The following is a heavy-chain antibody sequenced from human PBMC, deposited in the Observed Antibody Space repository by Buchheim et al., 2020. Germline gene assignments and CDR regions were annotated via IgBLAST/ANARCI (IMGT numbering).Heavy chain of an antibody. Sequence: QVQLVESGGGVVQPGRSLRLSCAASGFTFSSYAMHWVRQAPGKGLEWVAVISYDGSNKYYADSVKGRFTISRDNSKNTLYLQMTSLRAEDTAVYYWARVGTGRGIVATQRVGYYYGMDVWGQGTT. CDR3: ARVGTGRGIVATQRVGYYYGMDV. J-gene: IGHJ6*02. D-gene: IGHD5-12*01. CDR2: ISYDGSNK. V-gene: IGHV3-30*04. CDR1: GFTFSSYA.